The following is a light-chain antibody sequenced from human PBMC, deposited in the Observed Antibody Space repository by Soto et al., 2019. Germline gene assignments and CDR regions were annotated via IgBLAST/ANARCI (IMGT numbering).Light chain of an antibody. J-gene: IGLJ1*01. Sequence: QSALTQPASVSGSPGQSITISCTGTSSDVGGSNYVSWYQQHSGKAPKLIIFDVSHRPSGFSNRFSGSKSGNTASLTISGLQDEDEADYYCSSYVSSNYVFGTGTKLTVL. CDR1: SSDVGGSNY. CDR3: SSYVSSNYV. CDR2: DVS. V-gene: IGLV2-14*03.